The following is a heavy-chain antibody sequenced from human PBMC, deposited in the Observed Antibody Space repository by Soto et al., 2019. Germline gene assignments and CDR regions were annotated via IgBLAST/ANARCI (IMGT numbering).Heavy chain of an antibody. D-gene: IGHD2-2*02. Sequence: SQTLSLTCAISGDSVSSNSAAWNWIRQSPSRGLEWLGRTYYRSKWYNDYAVSVKSRITINPDTSKNQFSLQLNSVTPEDTAVYYCAREGGLGYCSSTSRYTSNWFDPWGQGTLVTAPQ. V-gene: IGHV6-1*01. CDR3: AREGGLGYCSSTSRYTSNWFDP. CDR2: TYYRSKWYN. J-gene: IGHJ5*02. CDR1: GDSVSSNSAA.